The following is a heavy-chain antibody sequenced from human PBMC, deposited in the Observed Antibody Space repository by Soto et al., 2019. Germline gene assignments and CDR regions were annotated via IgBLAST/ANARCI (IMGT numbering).Heavy chain of an antibody. CDR3: ARGTDYYGSGSYYYYYYGMDV. V-gene: IGHV3-7*01. J-gene: IGHJ6*02. CDR2: IKQDGSEK. Sequence: GGSLRLSCAASGFTFSSYWMSWVRQAPGKGLEWVANIKQDGSEKYYVDSVKGRFTISRDNAKNSLYLQMNSLRAEDTAVYYCARGTDYYGSGSYYYYYYGMDVWGQGTTVTVSS. CDR1: GFTFSSYW. D-gene: IGHD3-10*01.